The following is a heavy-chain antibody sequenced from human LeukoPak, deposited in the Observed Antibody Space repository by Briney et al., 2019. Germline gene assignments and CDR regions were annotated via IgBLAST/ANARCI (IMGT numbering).Heavy chain of an antibody. CDR3: ARGYCSSTSCYSEGYYYYMDV. J-gene: IGHJ6*03. CDR1: GGTFSSYA. Sequence: GSSVKVSCKASGGTFSSYAISWVRQAPGQGLEWMGGIIPIFGTANYAQKFQGRVTITADESTSTAYMELSSLGSEDTAVYYCARGYCSSTSCYSEGYYYYMDVWGKGTTVTVSS. V-gene: IGHV1-69*01. CDR2: IIPIFGTA. D-gene: IGHD2-2*02.